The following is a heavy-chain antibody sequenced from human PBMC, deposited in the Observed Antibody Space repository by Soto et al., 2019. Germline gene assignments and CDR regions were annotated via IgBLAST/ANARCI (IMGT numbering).Heavy chain of an antibody. CDR1: GFTFSSYA. Sequence: PGGSLRLSCAASGFTFSSYAMHWVRQAPGKGLEWVAVISYDGSNKYYADSVKGRFTISRDNSKNTLYLQMNSLRAEDTAVYYCARDDSSGYYFPFDYWGQGTLVTVSS. J-gene: IGHJ4*02. V-gene: IGHV3-30-3*01. CDR3: ARDDSSGYYFPFDY. CDR2: ISYDGSNK. D-gene: IGHD3-22*01.